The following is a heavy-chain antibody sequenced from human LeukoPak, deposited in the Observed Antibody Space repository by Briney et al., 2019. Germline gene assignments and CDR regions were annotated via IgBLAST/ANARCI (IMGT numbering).Heavy chain of an antibody. Sequence: SVKVSCKASGGTFSSYAISWVRQAPGQGLEWMGGIIPIFGTANYAQKFQGRVTITTDESTSTAYMELSSLRSEDTAVYYCASGRRPRYCSSTSCYTRPDYWGQGTLVTVSS. J-gene: IGHJ4*02. D-gene: IGHD2-2*02. CDR1: GGTFSSYA. CDR2: IIPIFGTA. CDR3: ASGRRPRYCSSTSCYTRPDY. V-gene: IGHV1-69*05.